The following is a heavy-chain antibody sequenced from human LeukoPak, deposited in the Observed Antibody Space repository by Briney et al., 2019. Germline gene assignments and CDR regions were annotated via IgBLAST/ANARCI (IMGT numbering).Heavy chain of an antibody. V-gene: IGHV3-30*04. CDR3: ARGGTLAAAGSFDY. D-gene: IGHD6-13*01. CDR1: GFTFSSFA. J-gene: IGHJ4*02. CDR2: ISYDGSNK. Sequence: PGGSLRLSCAASGFTFSSFAMHWVRQAPGKGLEWVALISYDGSNKYYADSVKGRFTISRDNSKNTLYLQMNSLRAEDTAVYYCARGGTLAAAGSFDYWGQGTLVTVSS.